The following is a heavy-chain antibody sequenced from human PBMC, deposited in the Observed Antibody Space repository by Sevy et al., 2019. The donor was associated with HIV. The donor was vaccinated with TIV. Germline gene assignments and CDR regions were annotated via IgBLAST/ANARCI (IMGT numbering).Heavy chain of an antibody. Sequence: GGSLRLSCAASGFSFSSYGMHWVRQPLGKGLEWVAFVHFDGNEKWYADSGKGRFTISRDNSKSTIFLQMDSLRIEDTAIYYCVKDRCSDAGCTREYFEHRGQGTLVTVSS. CDR3: VKDRCSDAGCTREYFEH. CDR1: GFSFSSYG. D-gene: IGHD2-15*01. V-gene: IGHV3-30*02. J-gene: IGHJ4*02. CDR2: VHFDGNEK.